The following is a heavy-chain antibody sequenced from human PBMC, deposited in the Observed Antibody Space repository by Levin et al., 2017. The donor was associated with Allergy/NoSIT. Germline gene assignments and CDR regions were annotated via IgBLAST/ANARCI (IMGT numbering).Heavy chain of an antibody. Sequence: SLKISCAASGFTFSSYEMNWVRRAPGKGLAWVSYISSTGSTIYSADSVKGRFTISRDNAKNSLYLHMNSLRAEDTAVYYCARQLGNFWSGYNYFDYWGQGTLVTVSS. CDR2: ISSTGSTI. CDR3: ARQLGNFWSGYNYFDY. D-gene: IGHD3-3*01. CDR1: GFTFSSYE. V-gene: IGHV3-48*03. J-gene: IGHJ4*02.